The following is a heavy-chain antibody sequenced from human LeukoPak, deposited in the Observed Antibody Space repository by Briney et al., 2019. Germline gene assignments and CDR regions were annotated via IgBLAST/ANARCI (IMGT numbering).Heavy chain of an antibody. D-gene: IGHD3-9*01. Sequence: SVKVSCKASGGTFSSYAISWVRQPPGQGLEWMGGIIPIFGTANYAQKFQGRVTITADKSTSTAYMELSSLRSEDTAVYYCARDALRYFDWLYYWGQGTLVTVSS. V-gene: IGHV1-69*06. CDR1: GGTFSSYA. CDR2: IIPIFGTA. CDR3: ARDALRYFDWLYY. J-gene: IGHJ4*02.